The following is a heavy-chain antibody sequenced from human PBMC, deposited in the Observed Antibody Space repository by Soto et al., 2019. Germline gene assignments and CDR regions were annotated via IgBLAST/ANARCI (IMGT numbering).Heavy chain of an antibody. V-gene: IGHV3-23*01. D-gene: IGHD3-22*01. CDR2: ISGSGGST. J-gene: IGHJ4*02. CDR1: GFTFSSYA. Sequence: EVHLLESGGTLVQPGGSLRLSCAASGFTFSSYAMGWVRQAPGKGPEWVSAISGSGGSTYYADSVKGRFTISRDNSKNTLYLQVNSLRADDTAVYYCAKLGYDSNGPLDYRGQGTLVTVSS. CDR3: AKLGYDSNGPLDY.